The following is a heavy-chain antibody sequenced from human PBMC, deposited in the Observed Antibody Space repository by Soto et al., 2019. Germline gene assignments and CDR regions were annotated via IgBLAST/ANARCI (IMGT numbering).Heavy chain of an antibody. CDR3: ARSQDLIVATIRNYYYYGMDV. CDR2: IYYSGST. V-gene: IGHV4-59*01. D-gene: IGHD5-12*01. J-gene: IGHJ6*02. CDR1: GGSISSYY. Sequence: SETLSLTCTVSGGSISSYYWSWIRQPPGKGLEWIGYIYYSGSTNYNPSLKSRVTISVDTSKNQFSLKLSSVTAADTAVYYCARSQDLIVATIRNYYYYGMDVWGQGTTVTVSS.